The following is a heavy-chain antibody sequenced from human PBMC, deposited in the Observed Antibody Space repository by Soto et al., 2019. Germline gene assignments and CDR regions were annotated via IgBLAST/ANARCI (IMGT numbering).Heavy chain of an antibody. D-gene: IGHD4-17*01. CDR3: ARHAVDDYGDYRYFDY. J-gene: IGHJ4*02. V-gene: IGHV4-59*08. CDR2: IYYSGST. Sequence: SETLSLTCTVSGGSISSYYWSWIRQPPGKGLEWIGYIYYSGSTNYNPSLKSRVTISVDTSKNQFSLKLSSVTAADTAVYYCARHAVDDYGDYRYFDYWGQGTLVTVSS. CDR1: GGSISSYY.